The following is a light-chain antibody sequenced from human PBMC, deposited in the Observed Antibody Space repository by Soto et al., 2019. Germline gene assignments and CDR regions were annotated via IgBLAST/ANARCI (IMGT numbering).Light chain of an antibody. CDR2: KND. CDR3: AAWDDSQMRG. Sequence: QSVLTQPPSASGTPGQNVSISCSGGPSNIGSNSVNWLQQLPGAAPKLLIYKNDQRPSGVPDRFSASKSGTSASLAISGLQSEDEADYYCAAWDDSQMRGVGSGTKVTVL. CDR1: PSNIGSNS. J-gene: IGLJ1*01. V-gene: IGLV1-44*01.